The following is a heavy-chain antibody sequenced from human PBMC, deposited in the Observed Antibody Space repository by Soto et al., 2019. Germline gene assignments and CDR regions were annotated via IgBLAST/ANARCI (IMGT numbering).Heavy chain of an antibody. CDR3: ARHGMGPFDSYEGMDV. D-gene: IGHD1-26*01. CDR1: GYSFTSYW. V-gene: IGHV5-51*01. Sequence: DSLHISCKGSGYSFTSYWIGWVRQMPGKGLEWMGIIYPGDSDTRYSPSFQGQVTISADKSISTAYLQWSSLKASDTARDYCARHGMGPFDSYEGMDVSGKRNSVTVSS. CDR2: IYPGDSDT. J-gene: IGHJ6*04.